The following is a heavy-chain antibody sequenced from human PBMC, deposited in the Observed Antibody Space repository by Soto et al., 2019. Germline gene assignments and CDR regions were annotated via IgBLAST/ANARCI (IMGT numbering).Heavy chain of an antibody. J-gene: IGHJ4*02. CDR1: GGSLGSSSYY. Sequence: SETLSLTCTVSGGSLGSSSYYWGWIRQSPGKGLEWIGNIYYSGNTFYNPSLKSRVTISVDTSKNQFYLHLSSVTAADTATFYCASIAAPGTTHFDFWGQGTLVTVSS. V-gene: IGHV4-39*01. D-gene: IGHD6-13*01. CDR3: ASIAAPGTTHFDF. CDR2: IYYSGNT.